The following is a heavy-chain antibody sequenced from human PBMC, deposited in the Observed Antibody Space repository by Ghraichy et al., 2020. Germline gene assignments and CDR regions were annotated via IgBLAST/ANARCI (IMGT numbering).Heavy chain of an antibody. Sequence: GGSLRLSCVVSGFTFDDYAMLWVRQAPGKGLEWVSGISGNSDHIGYADSVKGRFTISRDNAKNSLYLQMNSLSAEDTALYYCAKRVKYWEAMDVWGQGTTVTVSS. J-gene: IGHJ6*02. CDR2: ISGNSDHI. V-gene: IGHV3-9*01. D-gene: IGHD2-8*02. CDR3: AKRVKYWEAMDV. CDR1: GFTFDDYA.